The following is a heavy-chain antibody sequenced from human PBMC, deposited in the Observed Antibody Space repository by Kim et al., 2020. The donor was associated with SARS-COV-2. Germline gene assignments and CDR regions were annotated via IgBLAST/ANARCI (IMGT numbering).Heavy chain of an antibody. D-gene: IGHD6-13*01. J-gene: IGHJ4*02. Sequence: SETLSLTCSVSGDSIRNVNYYWSWIRQHPGKGLEWIGYIYYSGSTFYNPSLKSRVTISLDTSQNQFSLKLKSVTAADTAVYYCARSPYSSRQVPEFEYWGQGTLVTVSP. CDR1: GDSIRNVNYY. CDR2: IYYSGST. V-gene: IGHV4-31*03. CDR3: ARSPYSSRQVPEFEY.